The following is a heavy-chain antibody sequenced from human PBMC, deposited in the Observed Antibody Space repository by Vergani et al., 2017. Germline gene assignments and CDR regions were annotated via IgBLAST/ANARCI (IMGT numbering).Heavy chain of an antibody. CDR2: IYKSGRT. Sequence: QMQLQESGPGLLKPSQTLSLTCSVSGGSIDGVSSYWTWIRQPAGKGLEWIGRIYKSGRTNYNPSLQSRVTISLDTSKNQFSLNLTSVTAADTGVYFCAGDRFTVVRNQYYGMDVWGQGTTVIVSS. CDR1: GGSIDGVSSY. V-gene: IGHV4-61*02. J-gene: IGHJ6*02. CDR3: AGDRFTVVRNQYYGMDV. D-gene: IGHD3-10*01.